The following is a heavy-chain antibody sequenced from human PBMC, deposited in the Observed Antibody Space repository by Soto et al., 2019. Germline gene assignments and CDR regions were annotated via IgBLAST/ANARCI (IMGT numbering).Heavy chain of an antibody. CDR1: GGSISSYY. Sequence: SETLSLTCTVSGGSISSYYWSWIRQSPGKVLEWIGYIYYIVYTNYTPSLKSRVTILVYTSKNQFSLNVSSVTAADTAVYYCARVKWFGESGFDYWGQGTLVTVSS. D-gene: IGHD3-10*01. V-gene: IGHV4-59*01. CDR2: IYYIVYT. J-gene: IGHJ4*02. CDR3: ARVKWFGESGFDY.